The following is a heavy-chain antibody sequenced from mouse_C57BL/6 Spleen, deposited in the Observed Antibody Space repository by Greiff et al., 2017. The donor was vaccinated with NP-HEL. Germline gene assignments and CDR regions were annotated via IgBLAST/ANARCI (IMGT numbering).Heavy chain of an antibody. V-gene: IGHV1-82*01. CDR2: IYPGDGDT. D-gene: IGHD1-1*01. Sequence: VQLQQSGPELVKPGASVKISCKASGYAFSSSWMNWVKQRPGKGLEWIGRIYPGDGDTNYNGKFKGKATLTADKSSSTAYMQLSSLTSEDSAVYFCARDYYGSTRFAYWGQGTLVTVSA. J-gene: IGHJ3*01. CDR3: ARDYYGSTRFAY. CDR1: GYAFSSSW.